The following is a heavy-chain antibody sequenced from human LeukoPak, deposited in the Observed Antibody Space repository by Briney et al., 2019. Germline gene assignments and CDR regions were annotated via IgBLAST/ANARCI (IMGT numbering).Heavy chain of an antibody. D-gene: IGHD4-17*01. J-gene: IGHJ5*02. CDR2: IYYSGST. CDR3: AREGRDGDYAWFDP. Sequence: SETLSLTCTVSGGSISSGGYYWSWIRQHPGKGLEWIGYIYYSGSTYYNPSLKSRVTISVDTSKNQFSLKLSSVTAADTAVYYCAREGRDGDYAWFDPWGQGTLVTVSS. V-gene: IGHV4-31*03. CDR1: GGSISSGGYY.